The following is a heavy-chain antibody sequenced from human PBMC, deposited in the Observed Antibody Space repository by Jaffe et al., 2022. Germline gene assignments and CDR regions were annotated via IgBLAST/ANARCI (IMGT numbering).Heavy chain of an antibody. D-gene: IGHD3-10*01. J-gene: IGHJ3*02. CDR1: GGSISSSSYY. CDR2: IYYSGST. V-gene: IGHV4-39*01. CDR3: ARHGVVLWFRELLFSGFHAFDI. Sequence: QLQLQESGPGLVKPSETLSLTCTVSGGSISSSSYYWGWIRQPPGKGLEWIGSIYYSGSTYYNPSLKSRVTISVDTSKNQFSLKLSSVTAADTAVYYCARHGVVLWFRELLFSGFHAFDIWGQGTMVTVSS.